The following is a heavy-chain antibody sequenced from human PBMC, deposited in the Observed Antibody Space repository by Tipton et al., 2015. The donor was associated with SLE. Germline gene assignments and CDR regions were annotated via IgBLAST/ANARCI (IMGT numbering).Heavy chain of an antibody. CDR1: GFTFSSYG. CDR3: ATIEGYQVGNDYYGMDV. J-gene: IGHJ6*02. V-gene: IGHV3-30*03. D-gene: IGHD1-26*01. Sequence: SLRLSCAASGFTFSSYGMHWVRQAPGKGLEWVAVISYDGSNKYYADSVKGRFTISRDNSKNTLSLQMNSLRAEDTAMYYCATIEGYQVGNDYYGMDVWGQGTTVTVSS. CDR2: ISYDGSNK.